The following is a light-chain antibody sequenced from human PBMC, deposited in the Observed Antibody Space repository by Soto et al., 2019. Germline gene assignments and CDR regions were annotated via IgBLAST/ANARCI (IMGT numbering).Light chain of an antibody. V-gene: IGKV1-5*01. J-gene: IGKJ1*01. CDR1: QSISNW. CDR3: QQHDNYSWP. Sequence: DIQMTQSPSTLSASVGDRVTITCRASQSISNWLAWYQQKPGIAPTLLIYDASSLESGVPSRFSGSGSGTDFTLTIGSLQPDDFATYYCQQHDNYSWPFGQGPKVDIK. CDR2: DAS.